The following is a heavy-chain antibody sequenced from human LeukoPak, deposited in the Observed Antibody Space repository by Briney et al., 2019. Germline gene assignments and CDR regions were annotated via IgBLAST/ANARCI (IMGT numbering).Heavy chain of an antibody. CDR3: ARNSHIAVAGTN. Sequence: GGSLRLSCAASGFTFSSYAMSWVRQAPGKGLEWVSAISGSGGSTYYADSVKGRFTISRDNSKNTLYLQMYSLRAEDTAVYYCARNSHIAVAGTNWGQGTLVTVSS. J-gene: IGHJ4*02. D-gene: IGHD6-19*01. CDR2: ISGSGGST. CDR1: GFTFSSYA. V-gene: IGHV3-23*01.